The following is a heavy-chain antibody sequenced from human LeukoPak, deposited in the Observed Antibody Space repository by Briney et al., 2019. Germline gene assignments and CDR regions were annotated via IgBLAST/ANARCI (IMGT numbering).Heavy chain of an antibody. CDR1: GGSLSFYY. CDR3: ARRRIVGATKAFDI. D-gene: IGHD1-26*01. CDR2: ISQNGDS. J-gene: IGHJ3*02. Sequence: SETLSLTCGVYGGSLSFYYWSWIRQSPGKGLEWIAEISQNGDSNYNPSLKSRVTISLDTSKNQFSLKLSSVTAADTAVYYCARRRIVGATKAFDIWGQGTMVTVSS. V-gene: IGHV4-34*01.